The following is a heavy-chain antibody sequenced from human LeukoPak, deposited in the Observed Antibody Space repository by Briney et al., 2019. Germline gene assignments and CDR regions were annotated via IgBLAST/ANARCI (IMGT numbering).Heavy chain of an antibody. CDR3: ARQKLTTVSPFNY. Sequence: SETLSLTCTVSGGSISSYYWSWIRQPLGKGLEWIGYIYYSGSTNYDPSLKSRVTISVDTSKNQFSLKLSSVTAADTAVYYCARQKLTTVSPFNYWGQGTLVTVSS. D-gene: IGHD4-17*01. CDR2: IYYSGST. V-gene: IGHV4-59*01. CDR1: GGSISSYY. J-gene: IGHJ4*02.